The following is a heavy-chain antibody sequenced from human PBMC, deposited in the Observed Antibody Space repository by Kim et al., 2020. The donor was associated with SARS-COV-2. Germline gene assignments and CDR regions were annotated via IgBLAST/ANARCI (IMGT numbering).Heavy chain of an antibody. Sequence: SGPTLVKPTHTLTLTCTFSGFSLSTSGMCVSWIRQPPGKALEWLALIDWDDDKYYXTXLKTRLTISKDTSKNQVVLTMTNMDPVDTATYYCARTQIPIAAAGXGYYYYGXXVWGQXXTVTVSS. J-gene: IGHJ6*02. D-gene: IGHD6-13*01. CDR3: ARTQIPIAAAGXGYYYYGXXV. CDR1: GFSLSTSGMC. CDR2: IDWDDDK. V-gene: IGHV2-70*01.